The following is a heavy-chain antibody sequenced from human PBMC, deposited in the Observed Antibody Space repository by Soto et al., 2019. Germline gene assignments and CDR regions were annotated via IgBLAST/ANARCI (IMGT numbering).Heavy chain of an antibody. CDR2: IGNKGSPQ. D-gene: IGHD6-19*01. Sequence: GGSLRLSCAASWFTFCKYGMQGGRQAPGKGLGGVGVIGNKGSPQYCADSVKGRFTMSRDNSKNTLYLQMNSLRTEDTAVYYCAKEPEMFASGWYYAHWGQGTLVTVSS. CDR3: AKEPEMFASGWYYAH. J-gene: IGHJ4*02. V-gene: IGHV3-30*18. CDR1: WFTFCKYG.